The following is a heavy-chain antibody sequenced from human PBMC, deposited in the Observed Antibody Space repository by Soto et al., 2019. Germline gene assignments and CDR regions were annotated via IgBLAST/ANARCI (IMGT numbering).Heavy chain of an antibody. CDR1: GFTFSTYA. V-gene: IGHV3-23*01. Sequence: EVQLLESGGGLVQPGGSLRLSCAASGFTFSTYAMSWVRQAPGKGLEWVSGIGARGAGTYYAESVKGRFTISRDNSKNTLHLQMNSLRAEDTAVYYCALRKTGSFFDYWGQGTLVTVSS. D-gene: IGHD3-10*01. CDR2: IGARGAGT. CDR3: ALRKTGSFFDY. J-gene: IGHJ4*02.